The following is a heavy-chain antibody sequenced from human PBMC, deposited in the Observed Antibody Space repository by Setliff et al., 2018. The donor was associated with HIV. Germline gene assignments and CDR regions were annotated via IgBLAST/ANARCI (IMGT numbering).Heavy chain of an antibody. CDR3: ARSRRYCSGGSCGDGFFDY. J-gene: IGHJ4*02. D-gene: IGHD2-15*01. CDR2: VYYTGKT. V-gene: IGHV4-31*03. CDR1: GGSLISGGYY. Sequence: SETLSLTCSVSGGSLISGGYYWSWIRQHPGKGLEWIGYVYYTGKTYYNPSLKSRVTISVDTSKNQFSLKLSSVTAADTAVYYCARSRRYCSGGSCGDGFFDYWGQGTLVTVSS.